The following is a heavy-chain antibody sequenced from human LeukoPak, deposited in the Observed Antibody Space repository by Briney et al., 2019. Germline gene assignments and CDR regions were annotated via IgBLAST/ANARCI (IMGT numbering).Heavy chain of an antibody. CDR1: GFTVSSNY. CDR2: LYSGGTT. V-gene: IGHV3-66*02. CDR3: AKYSGSYVGFDY. J-gene: IGHJ4*02. D-gene: IGHD1-26*01. Sequence: GGSLRLSRAASGFTVSSNYMSWVRQAPGKGLEWVSLLYSGGTTYYADSVKGRSTISRDNAKNTLYLQVNSLRAEDTAVYYCAKYSGSYVGFDYWGQGTLVTVSS.